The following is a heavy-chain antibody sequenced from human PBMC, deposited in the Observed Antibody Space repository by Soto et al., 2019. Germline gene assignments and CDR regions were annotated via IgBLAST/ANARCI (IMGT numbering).Heavy chain of an antibody. J-gene: IGHJ6*02. D-gene: IGHD3-3*01. Sequence: SVKVSCKASGGTFSSYAISWVRQAPGQGLEWMGGIIPIFGTANYAQKFQGRVTITADESTSTAYMELSSLRSEDTAVYYCARGRSGAGSASYYGMDVWDQEPRVTV. CDR1: GGTFSSYA. CDR2: IIPIFGTA. V-gene: IGHV1-69*13. CDR3: ARGRSGAGSASYYGMDV.